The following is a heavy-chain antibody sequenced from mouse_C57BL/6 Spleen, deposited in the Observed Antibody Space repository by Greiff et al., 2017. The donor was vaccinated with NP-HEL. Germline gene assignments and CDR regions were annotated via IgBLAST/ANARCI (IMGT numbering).Heavy chain of an antibody. CDR2: IDPSDSYT. V-gene: IGHV1-59*01. D-gene: IGHD2-1*01. Sequence: QVQLQQPGAELVRPGTSVKLSCKASGYTFTSYWMHWVKQRPGQGLEWIGVIDPSDSYTNYNQKFKGKATLTVDTSSSTAYMQLSSLTSEDSAVYYCARRNYGNYDAMDYWGQGTSVTVSS. J-gene: IGHJ4*01. CDR1: GYTFTSYW. CDR3: ARRNYGNYDAMDY.